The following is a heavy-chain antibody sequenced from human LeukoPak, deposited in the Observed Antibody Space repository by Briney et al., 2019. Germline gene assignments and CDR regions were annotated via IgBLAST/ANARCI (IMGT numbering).Heavy chain of an antibody. J-gene: IGHJ4*02. Sequence: PSETLSLTCAVSGGSISSSNWWSWVRQPPGKGLEWIGEIYHSGSTNYNPSLKSRVTISVDKSKNQFSLKLSSVTAADTAVYYCAREADGDYGGYFDYWGQGTLVTVSS. CDR1: GGSISSSNW. CDR2: IYHSGST. V-gene: IGHV4-4*02. D-gene: IGHD4-17*01. CDR3: AREADGDYGGYFDY.